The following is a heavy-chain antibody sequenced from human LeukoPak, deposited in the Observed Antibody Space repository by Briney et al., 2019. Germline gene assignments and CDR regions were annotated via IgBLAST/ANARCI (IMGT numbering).Heavy chain of an antibody. V-gene: IGHV3-21*01. CDR2: ISSSSRYI. Sequence: GGSLRLSCAASGFTFSSYSMNWVRQAPGKGLEWVSSISSSSRYIYYADSVKGRFTISRDNAKNSLYLQMNSLRAEDTAVYYCARSSMSGDAWFDPWGQGTLVTVSS. J-gene: IGHJ5*02. CDR1: GFTFSSYS. CDR3: ARSSMSGDAWFDP. D-gene: IGHD2-21*01.